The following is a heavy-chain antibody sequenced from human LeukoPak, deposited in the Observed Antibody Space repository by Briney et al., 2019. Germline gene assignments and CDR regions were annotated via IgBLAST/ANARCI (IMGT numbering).Heavy chain of an antibody. CDR3: ARDLGLYYYYYMDV. J-gene: IGHJ6*03. V-gene: IGHV1-18*01. CDR1: GYTFTSYG. Sequence: ASVKVSCKASGYTFTSYGISWVRQAPGQGLEWMGWISAYNGNTNYAQKLQGRVTMTTDTSTSTAYMELRSLRSDDTAVYYCARDLGLYYYYYMDVWGKGTTVTVSS. CDR2: ISAYNGNT.